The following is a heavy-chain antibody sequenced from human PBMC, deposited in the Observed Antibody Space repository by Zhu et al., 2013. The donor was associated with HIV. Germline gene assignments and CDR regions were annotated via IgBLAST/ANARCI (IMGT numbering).Heavy chain of an antibody. J-gene: IGHJ5*02. CDR3: ARGXGTVVVESSGFGTNFVGSERVLRIRFLPGSLTGYQRVGFDP. D-gene: IGHD2-8*01. CDR2: IIPIFGTA. CDR1: GGTFSSYA. V-gene: IGHV1-69*01. Sequence: QVQLVQSGAEVKKPGSSVKVSCKASGGTFSSYAISWVRQAPGQGLEWMGGIIPIFGTANYAQKFQGRVTITADESTSTAYMELSSLRSEDTAVYYCARGXGTVVVESSGFGTNFVGSERVLRIRFLPGSLTGYQRVGFDP.